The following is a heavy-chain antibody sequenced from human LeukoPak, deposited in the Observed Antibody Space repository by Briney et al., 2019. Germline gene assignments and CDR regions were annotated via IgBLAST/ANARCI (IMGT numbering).Heavy chain of an antibody. CDR1: GYTFTKYG. CDR3: ARVPLHDASGRYYPH. CDR2: INTGNGNT. D-gene: IGHD3-22*01. Sequence: ASVKVSCKTSGYTFTKYGMHWVRQAPRQSLEWMGWINTGNGNTKSSQKFQDRVTLTRDTSASTAYMELNSLSSEDTAVYYCARVPLHDASGRYYPHWGQGTLVTVSS. J-gene: IGHJ1*01. V-gene: IGHV1-3*04.